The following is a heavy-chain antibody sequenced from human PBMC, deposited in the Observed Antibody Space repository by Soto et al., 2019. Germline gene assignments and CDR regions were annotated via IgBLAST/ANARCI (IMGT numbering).Heavy chain of an antibody. D-gene: IGHD2-15*01. CDR2: ITSSSSYI. J-gene: IGHJ4*02. CDR1: GFTFSSYS. CDR3: TRVGSGGPREFDS. V-gene: IGHV3-21*01. Sequence: GGSLRLSCAAAGFTFSSYSMNWVRQAPGKGLEWVSCITSSSSYIYYADSVKGRFTISRDNAKNSLFLQMNSLRAEDTAVYYCTRVGSGGPREFDSWGQGMFLTVYS.